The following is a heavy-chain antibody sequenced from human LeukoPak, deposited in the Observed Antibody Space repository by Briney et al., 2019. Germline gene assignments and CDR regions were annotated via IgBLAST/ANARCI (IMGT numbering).Heavy chain of an antibody. CDR1: GGSISSCSYY. Sequence: SQTLSLTCTVSGGSISSCSYYWSWIRQPAGKGLEWIGRIYTSGSTNYNPSLKSRVTISVDTSKNQFSLKLSSVTAADTAVYYCARDIVVVVAAQYYYYYMDVWAKGPRSPSP. CDR2: IYTSGST. V-gene: IGHV4-61*02. J-gene: IGHJ6*03. D-gene: IGHD2-15*01. CDR3: ARDIVVVVAAQYYYYYMDV.